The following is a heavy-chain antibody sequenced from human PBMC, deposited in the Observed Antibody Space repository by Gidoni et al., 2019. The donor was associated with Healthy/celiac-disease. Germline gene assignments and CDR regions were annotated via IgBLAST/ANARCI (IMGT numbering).Heavy chain of an antibody. CDR2: IRWNSCSI. CDR3: AKTLAYYDFWSGGFDY. V-gene: IGHV3-9*01. D-gene: IGHD3-3*01. Sequence: EVQLVESGGGLVQPGRSLRLSCAASGFTFAHCAMPWVRQAPGKGLEWVSGIRWNSCSIGYADSVKGRFTISRDNAKNSLYLQMNSRRAEDTALYYCAKTLAYYDFWSGGFDYWGQGTLVTVSS. CDR1: GFTFAHCA. J-gene: IGHJ4*02.